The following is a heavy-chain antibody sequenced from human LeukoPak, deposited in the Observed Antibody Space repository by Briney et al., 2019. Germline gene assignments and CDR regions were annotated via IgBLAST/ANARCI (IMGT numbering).Heavy chain of an antibody. J-gene: IGHJ6*04. Sequence: GGSLRLSCTASGFTFKEYAMHWVRQAPGKGLECVALISADGGETKYADSVTGRFTVSRDKIKDSLYLQMNSLRTEDTALYYCKKDGGYKGSGSPGMDVWGKGPRV. V-gene: IGHV3-43*02. CDR3: KKDGGYKGSGSPGMDV. CDR2: ISADGGET. CDR1: GFTFKEYA. D-gene: IGHD6-19*01.